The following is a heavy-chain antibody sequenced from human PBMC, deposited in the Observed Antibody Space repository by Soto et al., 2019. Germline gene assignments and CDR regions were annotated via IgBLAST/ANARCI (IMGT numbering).Heavy chain of an antibody. D-gene: IGHD6-19*01. CDR2: IWYDGSNK. Sequence: QVQLVESRGGVVQPGRSLRLSCAASGFTFSSYGMHWVRQAPGKGLEWVAVIWYDGSNKYYADSVKGRFTISRDNSKNTLYLQMNSLRAEDTAVYYCARAGNSSGHFDYWGQGTLVTVSS. CDR1: GFTFSSYG. J-gene: IGHJ4*02. V-gene: IGHV3-33*01. CDR3: ARAGNSSGHFDY.